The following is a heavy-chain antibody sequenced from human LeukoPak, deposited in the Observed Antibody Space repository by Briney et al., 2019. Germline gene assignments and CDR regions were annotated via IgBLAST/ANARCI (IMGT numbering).Heavy chain of an antibody. D-gene: IGHD6-13*01. J-gene: IGHJ6*01. CDR2: ISASGGST. CDR3: ATRSGIAAATTNYYYGMDV. CDR1: GFTFSSYA. V-gene: IGHV3-23*01. Sequence: PGGSLRLSCAAAGFTFSSYAMTWVRQASGKGLEWVAAISASGGSTFHADSVQGRFIISRDNSKNTLYLQMSSLRAEDTALYYCATRSGIAAATTNYYYGMDVWGQGTTVTVSS.